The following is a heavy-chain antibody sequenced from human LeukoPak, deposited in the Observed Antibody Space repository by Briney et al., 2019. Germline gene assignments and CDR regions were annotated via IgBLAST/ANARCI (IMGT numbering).Heavy chain of an antibody. Sequence: GGSLRLSCAASGFTFSSFEMNWVRQAPGKGLEWLSHISTSGSTKYYANSVKGRFTISRDNAENSVHLQMSSLTAEDTGLYYCARDATTAVGWVYMDVWGKGTTVTISS. CDR2: ISTSGSTK. V-gene: IGHV3-48*03. J-gene: IGHJ6*03. CDR1: GFTFSSFE. CDR3: ARDATTAVGWVYMDV. D-gene: IGHD6-13*01.